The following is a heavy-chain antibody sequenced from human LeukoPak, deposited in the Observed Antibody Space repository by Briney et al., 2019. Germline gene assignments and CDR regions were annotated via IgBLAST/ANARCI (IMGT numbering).Heavy chain of an antibody. Sequence: GASVKVSCKASGGTFSSYAISWVRQAPGQGLEWMGGIIPIFGTANYAQKFQGRVTITRNTSISTAYMELSSLRSEDTAVYYCARAPAIGFDYWGQGTLVTVSS. CDR2: IIPIFGTA. CDR1: GGTFSSYA. V-gene: IGHV1-69*05. D-gene: IGHD2-21*01. J-gene: IGHJ4*02. CDR3: ARAPAIGFDY.